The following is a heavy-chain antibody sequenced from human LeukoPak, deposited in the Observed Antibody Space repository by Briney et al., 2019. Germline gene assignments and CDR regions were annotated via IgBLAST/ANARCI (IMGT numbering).Heavy chain of an antibody. Sequence: GGSLRLSCAAPGFTLSSYAMSWVRQAQGGGLEWVSAISGDGRITHHADSVKGRFTISRDNSKNTLYLQMNSLRAEDTAVYYCAPKGLVSVPSRYHFDYWGQGTLVTVSS. J-gene: IGHJ4*02. CDR3: APKGLVSVPSRYHFDY. V-gene: IGHV3-23*01. CDR1: GFTLSSYA. D-gene: IGHD2-2*01. CDR2: ISGDGRIT.